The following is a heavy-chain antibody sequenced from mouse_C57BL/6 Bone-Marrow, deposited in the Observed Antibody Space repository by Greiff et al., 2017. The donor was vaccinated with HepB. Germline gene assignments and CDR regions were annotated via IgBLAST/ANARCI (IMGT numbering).Heavy chain of an antibody. J-gene: IGHJ2*01. V-gene: IGHV5-9*01. CDR1: GFTFSSYT. Sequence: EVKLVESGGGLVKPGGSLKLSCAASGFTFSSYTMSWVRQTPEKRLEWVATISGGGGNTYYPDSVKGRCTISRDNAKNTLYLQMSSLRSEDTALYYCARQGTLDYWGQGTTLTVSS. CDR2: ISGGGGNT. D-gene: IGHD3-1*01. CDR3: ARQGTLDY.